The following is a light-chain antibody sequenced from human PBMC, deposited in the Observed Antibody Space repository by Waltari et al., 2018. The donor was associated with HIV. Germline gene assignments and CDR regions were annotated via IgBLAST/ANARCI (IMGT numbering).Light chain of an antibody. J-gene: IGLJ3*02. CDR2: EHN. CDR1: SSDVGSYNV. V-gene: IGLV2-23*01. Sequence: QSALTQPASVSGSPGQSITISCTGTSSDVGSYNVVSWYQQHPGKAPKLMIYEHNKRPSGGSNRFPGPKSGNTASLTISGLQAEDEADYYCCSYAGSTTWVFGGGTKLTVL. CDR3: CSYAGSTTWV.